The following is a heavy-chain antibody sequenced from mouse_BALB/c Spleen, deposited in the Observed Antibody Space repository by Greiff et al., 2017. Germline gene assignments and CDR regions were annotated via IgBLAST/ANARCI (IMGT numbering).Heavy chain of an antibody. CDR3: APTGDYYAMDY. CDR2: ILPGSGST. Sequence: VHLVESGAELMKPGASVKISCKATGYTFSSYWIEWVKQRPGHGLEWIGEILPGSGSTNYNEKFKGKATFTADTSSNTAYMQLSSLTSEDSAVYYCAPTGDYYAMDYWGQGTSVTGSS. CDR1: GYTFSSYW. V-gene: IGHV1-9*01. D-gene: IGHD4-1*02. J-gene: IGHJ4*01.